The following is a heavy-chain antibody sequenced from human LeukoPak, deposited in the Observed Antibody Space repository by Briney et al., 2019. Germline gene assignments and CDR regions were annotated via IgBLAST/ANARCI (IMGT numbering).Heavy chain of an antibody. CDR1: GFNFNYAW. CDR2: ISTSGGST. CDR3: ARSIVGAIRTPSDY. D-gene: IGHD1-26*01. Sequence: GGSLRLSCAASGFNFNYAWMSWVRQAPGKGLEWVSSISTSGGSTYYADSVKGRFTISRDNSKNTLFLQMNSLRDEDTAVYYCARSIVGAIRTPSDYWGQGTLVTVSS. J-gene: IGHJ4*02. V-gene: IGHV3-23*01.